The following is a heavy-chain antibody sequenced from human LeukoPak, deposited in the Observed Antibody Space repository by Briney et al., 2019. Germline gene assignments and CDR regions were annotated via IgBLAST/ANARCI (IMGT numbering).Heavy chain of an antibody. CDR3: ARGGKQWRGGNYFDS. Sequence: ASVKVSCKASGYTFTDYALHWVRQAPGQSLEWMGWITTGRGDTQYSQAFQRRITITRDKSASTVSMDLSALRSEDTAVYYCARGGKQWRGGNYFDSWGQGTLVAVSP. CDR1: GYTFTDYA. J-gene: IGHJ4*02. CDR2: ITTGRGDT. D-gene: IGHD6-19*01. V-gene: IGHV1-3*03.